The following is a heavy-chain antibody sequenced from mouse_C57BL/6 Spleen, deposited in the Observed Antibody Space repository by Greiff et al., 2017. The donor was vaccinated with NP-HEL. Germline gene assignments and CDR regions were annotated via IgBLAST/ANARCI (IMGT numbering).Heavy chain of an antibody. CDR2: IWGVGSA. CDR3: ASDLDGSFAY. CDR1: GFSLTSYG. D-gene: IGHD2-3*01. V-gene: IGHV2-6*01. Sequence: VMRVESGPGLVAPSQSLSLTCTVSGFSLTSYGVDWVRQSPGKGLEWLGVIWGVGSAKYNSALKSRLSISNDNSKSQVFIKMNSLQTDDTAMYYCASDLDGSFAYWGQGTLVTVSA. J-gene: IGHJ3*01.